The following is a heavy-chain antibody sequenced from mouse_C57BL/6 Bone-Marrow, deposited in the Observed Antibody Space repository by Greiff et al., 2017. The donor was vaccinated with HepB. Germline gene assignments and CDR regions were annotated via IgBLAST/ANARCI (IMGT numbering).Heavy chain of an antibody. CDR2: IYPRSGNT. Sequence: VKLMESGAELARPGASVKLSCKASGYTFTSYGISWVKQRTGQGLEWIGEIYPRSGNTYYNEKFKGKATLTADKSSSTAYMELRSLTSEDSAVYFCANRPTAYWGQGTLVTVSA. V-gene: IGHV1-81*01. CDR1: GYTFTSYG. J-gene: IGHJ3*01. CDR3: ANRPTAY.